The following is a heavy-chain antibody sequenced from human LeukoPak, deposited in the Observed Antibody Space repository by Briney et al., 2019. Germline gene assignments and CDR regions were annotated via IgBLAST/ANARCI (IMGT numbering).Heavy chain of an antibody. V-gene: IGHV1-18*01. CDR2: ISAYNGNT. Sequence: ASVKVSCKASGYTFTSYGISWVRQAPGQGLEWMGWISAYNGNTNYAQKLQGRVTMTTDTSTSTAYMELRSLRSDDTDVYYCARDLSLEYYYGSGSHFDYWGQGTLVTVSS. J-gene: IGHJ4*02. CDR1: GYTFTSYG. D-gene: IGHD3-10*01. CDR3: ARDLSLEYYYGSGSHFDY.